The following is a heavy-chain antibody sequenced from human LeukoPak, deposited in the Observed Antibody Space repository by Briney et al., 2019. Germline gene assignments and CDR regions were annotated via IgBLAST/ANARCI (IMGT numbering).Heavy chain of an antibody. J-gene: IGHJ5*02. CDR3: AKELRYFDWSNWFDP. Sequence: GGSLRLSCAASGFTFSSYGMHWVRQAPGKGLEWVAFIRYDGSNKYYADSVKGRFTISRDNSKNTLYLQMYSLRAEDTAVYYCAKELRYFDWSNWFDPWGQGTLVTVSS. V-gene: IGHV3-30*02. D-gene: IGHD3-9*01. CDR2: IRYDGSNK. CDR1: GFTFSSYG.